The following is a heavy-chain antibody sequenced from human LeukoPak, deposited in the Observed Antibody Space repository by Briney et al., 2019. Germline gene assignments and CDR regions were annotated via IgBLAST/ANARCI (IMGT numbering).Heavy chain of an antibody. V-gene: IGHV4-34*01. CDR1: GGSFSGYY. Sequence: SETLSLTCAVYGGSFSGYYWSWIRQPPGKGLEWMGSINYSGSTYYNPSLKSRVTISVDTSKNQFSLKLISVTAADTAVYYCATPPPRRRGYYDGSGYGYYLDYWGQGALVTVSS. CDR3: ATPPPRRRGYYDGSGYGYYLDY. J-gene: IGHJ4*02. D-gene: IGHD3-22*01. CDR2: INYSGST.